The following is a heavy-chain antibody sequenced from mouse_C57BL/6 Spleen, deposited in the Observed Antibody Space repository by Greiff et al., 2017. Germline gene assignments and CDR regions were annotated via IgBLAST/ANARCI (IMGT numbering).Heavy chain of an antibody. Sequence: VHVKQSGPELVKPGASVKISCKASGYSFTDYNMNWLKQSNGTSLEWIGVINPNYGTTSYNQKFKGKAPLPVDKSSSTAYMQLNSLTSEDSAVYYCARNGNYVAYWGQGTLVTVSA. D-gene: IGHD2-1*01. CDR1: GYSFTDYN. J-gene: IGHJ3*01. CDR3: ARNGNYVAY. V-gene: IGHV1-39*01. CDR2: INPNYGTT.